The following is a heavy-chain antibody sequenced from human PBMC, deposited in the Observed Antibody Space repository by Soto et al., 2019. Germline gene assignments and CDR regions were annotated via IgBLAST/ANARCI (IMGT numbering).Heavy chain of an antibody. CDR1: GFTFSSYS. Sequence: GGSLRLSCAASGFTFSSYSMNWVRQAPGKGLEWVSSISSSSSYIYYADSVKGRFTISKDNAKNSLYLQMNSLRAEDTAVYYCASLTRRLLKGRFERYYMDVWGKGTTVTVSS. D-gene: IGHD2-15*01. J-gene: IGHJ6*03. CDR2: ISSSSSYI. CDR3: ASLTRRLLKGRFERYYMDV. V-gene: IGHV3-21*01.